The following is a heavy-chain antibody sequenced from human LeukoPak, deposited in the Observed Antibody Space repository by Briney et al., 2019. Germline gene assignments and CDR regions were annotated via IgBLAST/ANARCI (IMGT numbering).Heavy chain of an antibody. CDR3: ARDQVGGGNGYYYYGMDV. Sequence: SVKVSCKASGYTFTSYGISWVRQAPGQGLEWMGRIIPILGIANYAQKFQGRVTITADKSTSTAYMELSSLRSEDTAVYYCARDQVGGGNGYYYYGMDVWGQGTTVTVSS. D-gene: IGHD4-23*01. J-gene: IGHJ6*02. V-gene: IGHV1-69*04. CDR1: GYTFTSYG. CDR2: IIPILGIA.